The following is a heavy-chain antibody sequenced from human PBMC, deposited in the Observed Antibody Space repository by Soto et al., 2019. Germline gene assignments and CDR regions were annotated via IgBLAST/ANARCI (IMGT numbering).Heavy chain of an antibody. CDR2: IKSKTDGGTT. J-gene: IGHJ4*02. V-gene: IGHV3-15*01. CDR1: GFTFSNAW. D-gene: IGHD2-15*01. Sequence: GGSLRLSCAASGFTFSNAWMSWVRQAPGKGLEWVGRIKSKTDGGTTDYAAPVKDRCTMSRDDSKNTLYLQMNSLKTENTAVYYCTSYSGGRCCFDYWGEGTRVTVSS. CDR3: TSYSGGRCCFDY.